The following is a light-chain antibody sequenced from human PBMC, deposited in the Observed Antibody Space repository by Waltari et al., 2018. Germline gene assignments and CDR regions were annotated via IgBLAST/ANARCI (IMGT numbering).Light chain of an antibody. CDR3: QSYDSSLSGSI. V-gene: IGLV1-40*01. CDR1: SSNIGAGYD. CDR2: CTP. J-gene: IGLJ2*01. Sequence: QSVLTQPPSVSGAPGQRVTISCTGSSSNIGAGYDVHWYQQPPGTAPKLLLYCTPNRPSGVPDRFSGSKSGTSASLAITGLQAEDEADYDCQSYDSSLSGSIFGGGTKLTVL.